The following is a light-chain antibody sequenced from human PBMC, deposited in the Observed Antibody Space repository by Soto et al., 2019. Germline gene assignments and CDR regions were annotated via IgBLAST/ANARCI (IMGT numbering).Light chain of an antibody. Sequence: DIVMTQSPESLAVSLGERATINCKSSQSVFYSSNNKNYLTWYQQKPGQPPKLLIYWASTRESGVPDRFSGSGSATDFTLTISSLQAEDVAVYYCQQYYSLPLTFGGGTKVEIK. CDR3: QQYYSLPLT. CDR2: WAS. CDR1: QSVFYSSNNKNY. V-gene: IGKV4-1*01. J-gene: IGKJ4*01.